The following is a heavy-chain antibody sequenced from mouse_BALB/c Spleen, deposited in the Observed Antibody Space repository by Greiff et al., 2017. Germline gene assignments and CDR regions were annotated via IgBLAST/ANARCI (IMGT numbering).Heavy chain of an antibody. CDR2: IYPGDGST. V-gene: IGHV1S56*01. J-gene: IGHJ3*01. CDR3: ARERNYYGSSYLAY. Sequence: QVQLQQSGPELVKPGASVKMSCKASGYTFTSYYIHWVKQRPGQGLEWIGWIYPGDGSTKYNEKFKGKTTLTADKSSSTAYMLLSSLTSEDSAIYFCARERNYYGSSYLAYWGQGTLVTVSA. D-gene: IGHD1-1*01. CDR1: GYTFTSYY.